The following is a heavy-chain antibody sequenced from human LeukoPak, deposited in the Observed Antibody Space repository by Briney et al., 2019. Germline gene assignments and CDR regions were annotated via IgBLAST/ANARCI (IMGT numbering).Heavy chain of an antibody. CDR3: ARRVPSSSWLIGWFDP. V-gene: IGHV4-4*02. J-gene: IGHJ5*02. Sequence: KPSETLSLTCAVSGGSISSSNWWSWVRQPPGKGLEWIGEIYHSGSTNYNPSLKSRVTISVDKSKNQFSLKLSSVTAADTAVYYCARRVPSSSWLIGWFDPWGQGTLVTVSS. CDR1: GGSISSSNW. CDR2: IYHSGST. D-gene: IGHD6-13*01.